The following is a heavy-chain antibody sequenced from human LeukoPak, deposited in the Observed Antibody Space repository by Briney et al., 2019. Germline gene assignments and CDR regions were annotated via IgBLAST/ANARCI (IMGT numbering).Heavy chain of an antibody. J-gene: IGHJ4*02. CDR1: GDSISSRSW. CDR3: AKDVGSLAGNS. Sequence: SETLSLTCTVSGDSISSRSWWNWVRQPPGKGLEWIGEMYHSGTTNYNPSLNSRVTISVDKSKNQFSLKLTSATAADTAFYYCAKDVGSLAGNSWGQGTLVTVSS. V-gene: IGHV4-4*02. CDR2: MYHSGTT. D-gene: IGHD6-19*01.